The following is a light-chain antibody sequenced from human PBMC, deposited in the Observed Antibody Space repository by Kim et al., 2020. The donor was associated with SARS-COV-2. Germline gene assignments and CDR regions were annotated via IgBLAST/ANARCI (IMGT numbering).Light chain of an antibody. CDR2: SAS. CDR1: QSVLYSSNNKNY. CDR3: QQYYTTPYT. V-gene: IGKV4-1*01. J-gene: IGKJ2*01. Sequence: DIVMTQSPDSLAVSLGERATINCKSSQSVLYSSNNKNYLAWYQQKVGQPPRLLIYSASTRESGVPDRFTGSGSGTDFTLTISSLQAEDVAVYDCQQYYTTPYTFGQGTKLEIK.